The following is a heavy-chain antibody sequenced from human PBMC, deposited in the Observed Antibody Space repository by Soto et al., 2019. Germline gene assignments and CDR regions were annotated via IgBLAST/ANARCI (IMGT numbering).Heavy chain of an antibody. J-gene: IGHJ4*02. CDR2: IYAAGSGK. V-gene: IGHV3-23*01. D-gene: IGHD5-12*01. Sequence: PGGSLSLSCAASGFIFSNYAMFWVRRAPGKGLEWVSTIYAAGSGKYYAGSVKGRFTISRDNSRDTLFLQMDSLRAEDMAIYFCAKDLIRGDGYEDPDYWGQGTLVTVSS. CDR3: AKDLIRGDGYEDPDY. CDR1: GFIFSNYA.